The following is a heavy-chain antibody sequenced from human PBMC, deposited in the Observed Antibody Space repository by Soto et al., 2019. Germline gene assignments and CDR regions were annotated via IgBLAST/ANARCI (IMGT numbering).Heavy chain of an antibody. V-gene: IGHV4-38-2*02. Sequence: PSETLSLTCAVSGYSITSGYYWGWIRQPPGKGLEWIGSIYHSESTYYNPSLKSRVTISVDTSKDQFSLKLNSVTAADTAVYYCARDATTVTDNNPNQYYYYYYGMDVWGQGTTVTVSS. D-gene: IGHD4-17*01. CDR1: GYSITSGYY. J-gene: IGHJ6*02. CDR3: ARDATTVTDNNPNQYYYYYYGMDV. CDR2: IYHSEST.